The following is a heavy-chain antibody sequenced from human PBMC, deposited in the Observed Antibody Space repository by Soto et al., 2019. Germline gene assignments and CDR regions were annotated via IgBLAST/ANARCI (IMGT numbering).Heavy chain of an antibody. CDR1: GFTFSSYG. CDR3: ARGYGSSGYYNYYFDY. V-gene: IGHV3-33*01. D-gene: IGHD3-22*01. J-gene: IGHJ4*02. Sequence: QVQLVESGGGVVQPGRSLRLSCAASGFTFSSYGMHWVRQAPGKGLEWVAVIWYDGSNKYYADSVKGRFTISRDNSKNPLYLQMNSLRAEDTAVYYGARGYGSSGYYNYYFDYWGQGTLVTVSS. CDR2: IWYDGSNK.